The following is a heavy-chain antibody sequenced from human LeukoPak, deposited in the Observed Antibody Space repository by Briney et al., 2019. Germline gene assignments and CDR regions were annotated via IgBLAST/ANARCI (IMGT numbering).Heavy chain of an antibody. CDR2: ITSSGSTI. V-gene: IGHV3-48*03. Sequence: GGSLRLSCSASGLTFSAYEMNWVRQARGKGLEWISYITSSGSTIYYADSVNARFTISRDNAENRMFLQMNSLRAEDTAVYYCARDLSSWYVLDYWGQGTLVTVSS. CDR1: GLTFSAYE. D-gene: IGHD6-13*01. J-gene: IGHJ4*02. CDR3: ARDLSSWYVLDY.